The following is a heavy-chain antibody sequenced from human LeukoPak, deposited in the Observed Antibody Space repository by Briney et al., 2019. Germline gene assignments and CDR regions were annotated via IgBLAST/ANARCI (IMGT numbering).Heavy chain of an antibody. CDR2: TNPNSGGT. D-gene: IGHD5-12*01. J-gene: IGHJ5*02. CDR3: ARALALGVATTLNWFDP. CDR1: GYTFTGYY. Sequence: ASVKVSCKASGYTFTGYYMDWVRQAPAQGLERMGWTNPNSGGTNYAQKFQGRDTLTSDTSISTAYMELSRLRFDDTAVYYCARALALGVATTLNWFDPWGQGTLVTVSS. V-gene: IGHV1-2*02.